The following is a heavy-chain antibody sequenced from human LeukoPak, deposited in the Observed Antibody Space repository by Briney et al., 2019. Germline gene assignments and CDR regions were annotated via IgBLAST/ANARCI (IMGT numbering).Heavy chain of an antibody. V-gene: IGHV4-59*05. D-gene: IGHD2-2*01. CDR3: ARHRLSLSRSTSCSWDY. CDR2: IYYSGST. Sequence: SETLSLTCTVSGGSISSYYWSWIRQPAGKGLEWIGRIYYSGSTYYNPSLKSRVTISVDTSKNQFSLKLSSVTAADTAVYYCARHRLSLSRSTSCSWDYWGQGTLVTVSS. J-gene: IGHJ4*02. CDR1: GGSISSYY.